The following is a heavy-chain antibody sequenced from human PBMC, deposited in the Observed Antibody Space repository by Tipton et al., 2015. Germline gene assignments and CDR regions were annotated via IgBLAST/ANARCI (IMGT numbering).Heavy chain of an antibody. CDR2: IQFSGST. CDR1: SDSITKYY. V-gene: IGHV4-59*01. Sequence: LRLSCSVSSDSITKYYWSWLRQPPGKELEWIGYIQFSGSTNYNPSLKSRVTISLDTSTTQFSLTLNSVTAADTAVYYCARDLEHGMDVWGQGTTVTVSS. J-gene: IGHJ6*02. CDR3: ARDLEHGMDV. D-gene: IGHD5-24*01.